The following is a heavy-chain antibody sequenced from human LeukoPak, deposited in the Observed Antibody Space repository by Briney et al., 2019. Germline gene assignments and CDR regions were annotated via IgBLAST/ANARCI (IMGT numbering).Heavy chain of an antibody. Sequence: SQTLSLTCTVSGGSLSSSDHYCSWIRQPPGKGLEWIAYIYYSGTAYYNPSLKSRVSISVDTSKNQFSLKLSSVTAADTAVYYCARGDSSSWSFKIWGQGTLVTVSS. J-gene: IGHJ4*02. CDR1: GGSLSSSDHY. D-gene: IGHD6-13*01. V-gene: IGHV4-30-4*01. CDR3: ARGDSSSWSFKI. CDR2: IYYSGTA.